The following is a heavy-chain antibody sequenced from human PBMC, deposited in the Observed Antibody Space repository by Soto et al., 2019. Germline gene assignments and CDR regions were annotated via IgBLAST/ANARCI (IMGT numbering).Heavy chain of an antibody. Sequence: WIWIRQHTGKGLEWIGYIYYSGGTFYNPSLKSRLTIPLDTSNNQFSLNLSSVTAADTAVYDCARLRSVGAPTADYWGQGTLVTVSS. D-gene: IGHD1-26*01. CDR2: IYYSGGT. J-gene: IGHJ4*02. CDR3: ARLRSVGAPTADY. V-gene: IGHV4-31*02.